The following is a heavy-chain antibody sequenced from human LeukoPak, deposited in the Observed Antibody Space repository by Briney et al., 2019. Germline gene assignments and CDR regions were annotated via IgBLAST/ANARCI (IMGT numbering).Heavy chain of an antibody. CDR2: ISYDGSDQ. D-gene: IGHD2-15*01. CDR1: GFTFSSYA. J-gene: IGHJ4*02. Sequence: GGSLRLSCAASGFTFSSYAMHWVRQAPGKGLEWVAVISYDGSDQYYADSVKGRLAISRDNSKNTLYLQMNSLRAEDTAVYYCARDRSFWSGGSCAGFEYWGQGTLVTVSS. V-gene: IGHV3-30*09. CDR3: ARDRSFWSGGSCAGFEY.